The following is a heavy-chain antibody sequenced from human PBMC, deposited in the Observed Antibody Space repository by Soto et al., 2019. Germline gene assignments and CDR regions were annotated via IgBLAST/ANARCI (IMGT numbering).Heavy chain of an antibody. Sequence: ASVKVSCKASENTFSTYSLHWVRQAPGQRLEWMGWISGYNGDTNYAQKFQGRVTMTVDTSTTTAFMELTSLTSDDRAVYYCAKNGQPPYYYYGMDVWGQGTTVTVSS. D-gene: IGHD2-8*01. CDR1: ENTFSTYS. CDR3: AKNGQPPYYYYGMDV. V-gene: IGHV1-18*04. CDR2: ISGYNGDT. J-gene: IGHJ6*02.